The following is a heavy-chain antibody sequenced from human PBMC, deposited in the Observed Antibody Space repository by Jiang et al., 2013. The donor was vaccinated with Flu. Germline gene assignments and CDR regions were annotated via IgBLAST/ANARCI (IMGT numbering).Heavy chain of an antibody. Sequence: FSGYYWSWIRQPPGKGLEWIGEINHSGSTNYNPSLKSRVTISVDTSKNQFSLKLSSVTAADTAVYYCASVGGGYCSGGSCLGPTWGQGTLVTVSS. V-gene: IGHV4-34*01. CDR2: INHSGST. CDR1: FSGYY. J-gene: IGHJ5*02. CDR3: ASVGGGYCSGGSCLGPT. D-gene: IGHD2-15*01.